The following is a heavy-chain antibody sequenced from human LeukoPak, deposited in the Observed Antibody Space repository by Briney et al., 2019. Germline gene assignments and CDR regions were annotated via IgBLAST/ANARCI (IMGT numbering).Heavy chain of an antibody. V-gene: IGHV3-23*01. J-gene: IGHJ4*02. Sequence: GGSLRLSCAASGFTFSSYAMSWVRQAPGKGLEWVSAISGSGGSTYYADSVKGRFTISRDNSKNTLYLQMNSLRAEDTAVYYCARDKAHSYGYFDYWGQGTLVTVSS. CDR1: GFTFSSYA. CDR2: ISGSGGST. CDR3: ARDKAHSYGYFDY. D-gene: IGHD5-18*01.